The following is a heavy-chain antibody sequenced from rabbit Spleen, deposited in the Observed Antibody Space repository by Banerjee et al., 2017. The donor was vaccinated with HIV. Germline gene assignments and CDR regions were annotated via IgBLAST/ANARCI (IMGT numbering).Heavy chain of an antibody. Sequence: QSLEESGGDLVQPEGSLTLTCKASGIDFSSSYHMCWVRQAPGKGLEWIACIYVDSSGSTYYASWAKGRFTISKTSSTTVTLQMTSLTAADTATYFCARDGDSGGWYYFDLWGPGTLVTVS. CDR2: IYVDSSGST. CDR1: GIDFSSSYH. V-gene: IGHV1S40*01. J-gene: IGHJ4*01. CDR3: ARDGDSGGWYYFDL. D-gene: IGHD4-1*01.